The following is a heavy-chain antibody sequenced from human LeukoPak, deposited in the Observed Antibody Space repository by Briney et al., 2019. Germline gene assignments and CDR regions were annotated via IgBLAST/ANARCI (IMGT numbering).Heavy chain of an antibody. CDR3: AIGIRGLRV. CDR1: GYSSTNYG. CDR2: IHIYRGNT. V-gene: IGHV1-18*01. Sequence: ASVKVSCKASGYSSTNYGISWVRQAPGQGLEWMGWIHIYRGNTNYAQKFQGRVTMTTDTSTSTAYMELRSLRSDDTAVYYCAIGIRGLRVWGKGTTVTVSS. J-gene: IGHJ6*04.